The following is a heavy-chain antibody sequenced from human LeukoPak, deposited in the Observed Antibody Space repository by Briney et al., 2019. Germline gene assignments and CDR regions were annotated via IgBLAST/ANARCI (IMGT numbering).Heavy chain of an antibody. CDR1: GDSVSSNSAA. D-gene: IGHD4-17*01. CDR2: TYYRSKWYN. Sequence: SQTLSLTCAISGDSVSSNSAAWNWIRQSPSRGLEWLGRTYYRSKWYNDHAVSVKSRITINPDTSKNQFSLQLNSVTPEDTAVYYCASGGEDDYGDYERFDPWGQGTLVTVSS. CDR3: ASGGEDDYGDYERFDP. J-gene: IGHJ5*02. V-gene: IGHV6-1*01.